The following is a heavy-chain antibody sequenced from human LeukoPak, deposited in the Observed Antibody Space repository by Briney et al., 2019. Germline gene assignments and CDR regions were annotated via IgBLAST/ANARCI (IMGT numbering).Heavy chain of an antibody. CDR3: TTGIRGD. D-gene: IGHD3-3*02. V-gene: IGHV3-15*07. Sequence: PGGSLRLSCAASGFTFSSYGMHWVRQAPGKGLEWVGRIQSKTDGGKTDYAAPVKGRFTISRDDSKNTLYLQMNSLKTEDTAIYYCTTGIRGDWGQGTLVTVSS. J-gene: IGHJ4*02. CDR1: GFTFSSYG. CDR2: IQSKTDGGKT.